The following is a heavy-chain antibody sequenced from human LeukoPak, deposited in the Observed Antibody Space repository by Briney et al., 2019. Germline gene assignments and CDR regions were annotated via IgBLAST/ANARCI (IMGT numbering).Heavy chain of an antibody. CDR1: GFTFSSYS. D-gene: IGHD6-13*01. J-gene: IGHJ3*02. Sequence: GGSLRLSCAASGFTFSSYSMNWVRQAPGKGREWVSSISSSSSYIYYADSVKGRFTISRDNAKNSLYLQMTSLRAEDTAVYYCARGSSGWYWAFDIWGQGTMVTVSS. CDR3: ARGSSGWYWAFDI. CDR2: ISSSSSYI. V-gene: IGHV3-21*01.